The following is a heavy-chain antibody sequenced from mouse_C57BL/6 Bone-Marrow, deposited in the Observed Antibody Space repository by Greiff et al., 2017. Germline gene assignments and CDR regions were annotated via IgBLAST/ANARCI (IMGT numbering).Heavy chain of an antibody. D-gene: IGHD1-1*01. CDR2: IYPRDGST. Sequence: VQLQQSGPELVKPGASVKLSCKASGYTFTSYDINWVKQRPGQGLEWIGWIYPRDGSTKYNEKFKGKATLTVDTSSSTAYMELHSLTSEDSAVYCCARPYYYGSSYDYYAMDYWGQGTSVTVSS. CDR1: GYTFTSYD. V-gene: IGHV1-85*01. CDR3: ARPYYYGSSYDYYAMDY. J-gene: IGHJ4*01.